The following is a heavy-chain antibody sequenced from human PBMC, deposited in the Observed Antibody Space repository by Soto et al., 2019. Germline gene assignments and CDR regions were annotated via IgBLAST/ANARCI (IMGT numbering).Heavy chain of an antibody. CDR2: IYHSGST. CDR3: ARGGDYDFWSGYYTGWFDP. Sequence: QLQLQESGSGLVKPSQTLSLTCAVSGGSISSGGYSWSWIRQPPGKGLEWIGYIYHSGSTYYNPSLKSRGTISVDRSKNQFSLKLSSVTAADTAVYYCARGGDYDFWSGYYTGWFDPWGQGTLVTVSS. V-gene: IGHV4-30-2*01. J-gene: IGHJ5*02. D-gene: IGHD3-3*01. CDR1: GGSISSGGYS.